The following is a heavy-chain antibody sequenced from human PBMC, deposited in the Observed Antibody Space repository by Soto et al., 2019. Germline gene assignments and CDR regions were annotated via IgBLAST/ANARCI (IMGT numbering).Heavy chain of an antibody. CDR3: ARSEWLLNNWFDP. CDR2: IIPIFGTA. V-gene: IGHV1-69*13. D-gene: IGHD3-3*01. CDR1: GGTFSSYA. J-gene: IGHJ5*02. Sequence: ASVKVSCQASGGTFSSYAISWVRQAPGQGLEWMGGIIPIFGTANYAQKFQGRVTITADESTSTAYMELSSLRSEDTAVYYCARSEWLLNNWFDPWGQGTLVTVSS.